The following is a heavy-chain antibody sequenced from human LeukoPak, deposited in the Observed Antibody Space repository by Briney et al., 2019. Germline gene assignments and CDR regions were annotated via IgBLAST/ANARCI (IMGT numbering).Heavy chain of an antibody. D-gene: IGHD5-18*01. V-gene: IGHV1-2*02. J-gene: IGHJ4*02. CDR2: INPNSGGT. CDR1: GYTFTGYF. CDR3: ARALNRRPLRGYSYGYGY. Sequence: VKVSCKASGYTFTGYFMHWVRQAPGQGLEWMGWINPNSGGTNYAQKFQGRVTMTRDTSISTAYMELSRLRSDDTAVYYCARALNRRPLRGYSYGYGYWGQGTLVTVSS.